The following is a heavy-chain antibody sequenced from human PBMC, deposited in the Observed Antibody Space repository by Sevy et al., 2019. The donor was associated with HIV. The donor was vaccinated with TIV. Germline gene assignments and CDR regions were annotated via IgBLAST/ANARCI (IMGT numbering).Heavy chain of an antibody. Sequence: GGSLRLSCAASGFTVSSNYMSWVRQAPGKGLEWVSVIYSGGSTYYADYVKGRFTISRDNSKNTLYLQMNSLRAEDTAVYYCARDSIVGPGGLDYWGQGTLVTVSS. J-gene: IGHJ4*02. CDR2: IYSGGST. CDR3: ARDSIVGPGGLDY. D-gene: IGHD1-26*01. CDR1: GFTVSSNY. V-gene: IGHV3-53*01.